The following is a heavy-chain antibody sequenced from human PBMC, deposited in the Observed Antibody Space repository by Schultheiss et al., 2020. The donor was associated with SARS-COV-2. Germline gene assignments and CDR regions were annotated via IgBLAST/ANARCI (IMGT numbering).Heavy chain of an antibody. CDR3: ARNLGFSDY. V-gene: IGHV4-39*01. D-gene: IGHD3-10*01. Sequence: SQTLSLTFTVSGGSISSSSYYWGWIRQPPGKGLEWIGSIYYSGSTYYNPSLKSRVTISVDTSKNQFSLKLSSVTAADTAVYYCARNLGFSDYWGQGTLVTVSS. CDR1: GGSISSSSYY. J-gene: IGHJ4*02. CDR2: IYYSGST.